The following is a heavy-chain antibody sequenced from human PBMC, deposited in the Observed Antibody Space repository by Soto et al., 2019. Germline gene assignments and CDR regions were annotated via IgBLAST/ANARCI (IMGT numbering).Heavy chain of an antibody. J-gene: IGHJ3*02. CDR3: ARSPLAPGAFDI. CDR1: GYTFTSYY. V-gene: IGHV1-46*01. CDR2: VNPSGGST. D-gene: IGHD3-3*02. Sequence: ASVKVSCKASGYTFTSYYMHWVRQAPGQGLEWMGIVNPSGGSTSYAQKFQGRVTMTRDTSTSTVYMELSSLRSEDTAVYYCARSPLAPGAFDIWGQGTMVTVSS.